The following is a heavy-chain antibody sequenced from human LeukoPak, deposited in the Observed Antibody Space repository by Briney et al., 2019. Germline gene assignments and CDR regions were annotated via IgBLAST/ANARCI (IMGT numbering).Heavy chain of an antibody. D-gene: IGHD3-9*01. Sequence: SQTLSLTCTVSGGSISSGSYYWSWIRQPAGKGLEWIGRIYTSGSTNYNPSLKSRVTISADTSKNQFSLKLSSVTAADTAVYYCARGAGEYYDILTGFIDYWGQGTLVTVSS. CDR1: GGSISSGSYY. J-gene: IGHJ4*02. CDR2: IYTSGST. CDR3: ARGAGEYYDILTGFIDY. V-gene: IGHV4-61*02.